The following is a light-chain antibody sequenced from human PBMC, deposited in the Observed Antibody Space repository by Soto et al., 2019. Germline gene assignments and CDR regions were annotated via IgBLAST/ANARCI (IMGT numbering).Light chain of an antibody. CDR3: CSYAGSGTDNYV. J-gene: IGLJ1*01. V-gene: IGLV2-14*01. Sequence: QSALTQPASVSGSPGQSITISCTGTSSDVGRYNYVSWYQQHPGKAPKLMIYEVSNRPSGVSNRFSASKSGNTASLTISGLQAEDEADYYCCSYAGSGTDNYVFGSGTKLTVL. CDR1: SSDVGRYNY. CDR2: EVS.